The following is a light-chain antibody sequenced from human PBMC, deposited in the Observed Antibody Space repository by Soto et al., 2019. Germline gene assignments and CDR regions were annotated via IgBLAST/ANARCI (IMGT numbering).Light chain of an antibody. CDR1: SSDVGNYDY. CDR3: TSYTPSSTYV. Sequence: QPVLTQPASVSGSPGQSITISCTGTSSDVGNYDYVSWYQQYPGKAPKLMIYAVSRRPSGVSNRFSGSKSGNTASLTISGLQAEDEADYYCTSYTPSSTYVFGTGTKVTVL. CDR2: AVS. V-gene: IGLV2-14*03. J-gene: IGLJ1*01.